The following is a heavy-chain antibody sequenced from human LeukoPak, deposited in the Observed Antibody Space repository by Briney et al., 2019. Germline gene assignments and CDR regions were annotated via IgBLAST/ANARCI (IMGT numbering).Heavy chain of an antibody. CDR1: GGTFSSYA. D-gene: IGHD3-9*01. J-gene: IGHJ5*02. Sequence: SVKVSCKASGGTFSSYAISWVRQAPGQGLEWMGGIIPIFGTANYAQKFQGRVTITADESTSTAYMELSSLRSDDTAVYYCARDKDIRYGHNWFDPWGQGTLVTVSS. V-gene: IGHV1-69*13. CDR2: IIPIFGTA. CDR3: ARDKDIRYGHNWFDP.